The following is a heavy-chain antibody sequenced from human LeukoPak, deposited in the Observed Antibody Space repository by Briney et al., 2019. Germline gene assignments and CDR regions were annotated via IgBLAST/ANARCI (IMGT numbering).Heavy chain of an antibody. CDR3: ARRAVAGGYYFDY. Sequence: SETLSLTCTVSGGSFSSSTYYWGWIRQPPGKGLEWIGSIYYSGSTYYNPSLKSRVTISVDTSKNQFSLKLSSVTAADTAVYYCARRAVAGGYYFDYWGQGTLVTVSS. CDR2: IYYSGST. V-gene: IGHV4-39*01. J-gene: IGHJ4*02. D-gene: IGHD6-19*01. CDR1: GGSFSSSTYY.